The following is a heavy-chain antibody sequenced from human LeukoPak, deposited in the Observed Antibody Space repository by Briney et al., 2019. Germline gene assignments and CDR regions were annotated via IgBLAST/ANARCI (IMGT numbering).Heavy chain of an antibody. V-gene: IGHV1-18*01. J-gene: IGHJ4*02. D-gene: IGHD3-10*01. CDR3: ARDPLGGFGELSNDY. CDR1: GYTFTSYG. Sequence: ASVKVSCKASGYTFTSYGISWVRQAPGQGLEWMGWVSAYNGNTNYAQKLQGRVTMTTDTSTSTAYMELRSLRSDDTAVYYCARDPLGGFGELSNDYWGQGTLVTVSS. CDR2: VSAYNGNT.